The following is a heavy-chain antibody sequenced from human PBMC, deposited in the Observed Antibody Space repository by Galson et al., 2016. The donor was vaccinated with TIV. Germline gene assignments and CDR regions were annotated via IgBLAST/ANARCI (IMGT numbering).Heavy chain of an antibody. CDR2: MYPADSDT. V-gene: IGHV5-51*03. Sequence: QSGAEVKKPGESLKTSCKLSGYSFTSNWIGWVRQVPGKGLEWMGFMYPADSDTIYSPSFQGQVIMSADESVSTTYLQWRSLKASDSAMYYCVRAPGYSGYSYGYFDSWGQGTLVIVSS. D-gene: IGHD5-18*01. J-gene: IGHJ4*02. CDR1: GYSFTSNW. CDR3: VRAPGYSGYSYGYFDS.